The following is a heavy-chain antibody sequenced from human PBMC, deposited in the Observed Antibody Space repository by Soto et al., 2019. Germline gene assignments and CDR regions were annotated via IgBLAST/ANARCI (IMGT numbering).Heavy chain of an antibody. CDR2: GSGSGGST. J-gene: IGHJ5*02. V-gene: IGHV3-23*01. D-gene: IGHD3-10*01. CDR3: ATYGSGSYYNEGGNWFDP. CDR1: GFTFSSYA. Sequence: PGGSLRLSCAASGFTFSSYAMSWVRQAPGKGLEWVSAGSGSGGSTYYADSVKGRLTIPRDNSKNPLYLQMKSLRAEDTAVYYCATYGSGSYYNEGGNWFDPWGQGTLVTVSS.